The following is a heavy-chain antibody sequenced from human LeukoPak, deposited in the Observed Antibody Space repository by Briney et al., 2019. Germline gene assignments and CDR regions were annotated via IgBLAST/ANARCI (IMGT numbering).Heavy chain of an antibody. V-gene: IGHV4-59*01. Sequence: SETLSLSCSVSGASTSHFYWNWIRQPPGKGLEWIGYMHNSGSSKHSPSLKSRVTISIDTSKNQFSLQLTSVTAADTAIYYCARSAEWLRDAFDIWGQGTMVSVSS. J-gene: IGHJ3*02. CDR1: GASTSHFY. CDR3: ARSAEWLRDAFDI. D-gene: IGHD5-12*01. CDR2: MHNSGSS.